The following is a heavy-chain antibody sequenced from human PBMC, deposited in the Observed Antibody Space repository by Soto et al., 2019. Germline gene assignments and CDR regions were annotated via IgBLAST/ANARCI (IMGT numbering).Heavy chain of an antibody. CDR2: IWYDGSNK. Sequence: QVQLVESGGGVVQPGRSLRLTCAASGFTFSDYGMHWVRQAPGKGLEWVAIIWYDGSNKYYADSVKGRFTISKDNSKDMLSLQMDSLRAEETAVYYCAREYCRSVSCRSQDAFDIWGQGTMVIVSS. V-gene: IGHV3-33*01. D-gene: IGHD2-15*01. CDR3: AREYCRSVSCRSQDAFDI. J-gene: IGHJ3*02. CDR1: GFTFSDYG.